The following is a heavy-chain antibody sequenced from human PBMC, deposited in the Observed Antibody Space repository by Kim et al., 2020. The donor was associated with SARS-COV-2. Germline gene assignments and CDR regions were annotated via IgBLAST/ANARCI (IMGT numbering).Heavy chain of an antibody. V-gene: IGHV4-61*02. J-gene: IGHJ3*02. Sequence: SETLSLTCTVSGGSISSGSYYWSWIRQPAGKGLEWIGRIYTSGSTNYNPSLKSRVTISVDTSKNQFSLKLSSVTAADTAVYYCARDPRIVGATGDAFDIWGQGTMVTVSS. CDR1: GGSISSGSYY. CDR3: ARDPRIVGATGDAFDI. D-gene: IGHD1-26*01. CDR2: IYTSGST.